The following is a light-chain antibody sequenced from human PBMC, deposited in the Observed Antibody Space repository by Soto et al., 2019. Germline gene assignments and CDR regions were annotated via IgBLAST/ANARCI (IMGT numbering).Light chain of an antibody. J-gene: IGKJ5*01. Sequence: DIQMPQSPSTLSASVADRVTITCRASQNINSWLAWYQQKPGKAPKLLIYKSSSLESGVPSRFSGSESGTEFTLHISSPQPDDFTAYYCQQYEIYPITISQGTRLEIK. CDR3: QQYEIYPIT. V-gene: IGKV1-5*03. CDR2: KSS. CDR1: QNINSW.